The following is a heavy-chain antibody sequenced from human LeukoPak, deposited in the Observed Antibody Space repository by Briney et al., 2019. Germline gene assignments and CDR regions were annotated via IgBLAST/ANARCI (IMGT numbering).Heavy chain of an antibody. V-gene: IGHV3-21*01. D-gene: IGHD3-22*01. CDR2: ISSGSSAI. J-gene: IGHJ6*03. Sequence: GGSLRLSCEASGFTFTTYSMTWVRQAPGKGLEWVSIISSGSSAIFSADALKGRFTISRDDAKNLLYLDMNSLRAEDTAVYYCARGRSTLIVGENYYHYYMDVWGKGTTVTIS. CDR3: ARGRSTLIVGENYYHYYMDV. CDR1: GFTFTTYS.